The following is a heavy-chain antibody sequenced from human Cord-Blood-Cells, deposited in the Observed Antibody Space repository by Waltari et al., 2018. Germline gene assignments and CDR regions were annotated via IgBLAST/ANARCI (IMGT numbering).Heavy chain of an antibody. J-gene: IGHJ6*02. V-gene: IGHV3-30-3*01. Sequence: QVQLVESGGGVVQPGRSLRLSCAASGFTFRSYAMHWVRQAPGKGLGWVAVISYDGSNKYYADSVKGRFTISRDNSKNTLYLQMNSLRAEDTAVYYCARGLTGYYGMDVWGQGTTVTVSS. D-gene: IGHD3-16*01. CDR3: ARGLTGYYGMDV. CDR2: ISYDGSNK. CDR1: GFTFRSYA.